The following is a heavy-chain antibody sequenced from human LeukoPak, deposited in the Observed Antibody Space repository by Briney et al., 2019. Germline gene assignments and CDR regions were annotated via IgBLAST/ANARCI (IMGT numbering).Heavy chain of an antibody. CDR3: AKRGVVIRVILVGFHKEAYYFDS. J-gene: IGHJ4*02. CDR2: IWYDGSNK. Sequence: GGSLRLSCAASGYNFNDYAMHWVRQAPDKGLEWVAAIWYDGSNKYYADSVKGRFTISRDNPKNTLYLQMNSLRAEDTAVYFCAKRGVVIRVILVGFHKEAYYFDSWGQGALVTVSS. V-gene: IGHV3-33*06. D-gene: IGHD3-22*01. CDR1: GYNFNDYA.